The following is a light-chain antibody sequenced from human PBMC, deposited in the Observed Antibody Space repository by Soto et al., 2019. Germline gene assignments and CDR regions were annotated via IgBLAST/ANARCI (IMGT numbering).Light chain of an antibody. J-gene: IGKJ3*01. CDR3: QQSYSNPRFT. V-gene: IGKV1-39*01. Sequence: DIQMTQSPSSLSASVGDRVTITCRASQSISSSLNWYQQKPGKAPKLLIYAASSLQSGVPSRFSGSGSGTDFTLTISSLQPEDFATYDGQQSYSNPRFTFGPGTKVDIK. CDR2: AAS. CDR1: QSISSS.